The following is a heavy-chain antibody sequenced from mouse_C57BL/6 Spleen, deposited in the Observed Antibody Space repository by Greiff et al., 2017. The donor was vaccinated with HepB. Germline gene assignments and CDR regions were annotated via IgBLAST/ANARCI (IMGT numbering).Heavy chain of an antibody. Sequence: VQLKESGPGMVKPSQSLSLTCTVTGYSITSGYDWHWIRHFPGNKLEWMGYISYSGSTNYNPSLKSRISITHDTSKNHFFLKLHSVTTEDTATYYCAREGDYYGNYGGAMDYWGQGTSVTVSS. D-gene: IGHD2-1*01. V-gene: IGHV3-1*01. CDR1: GYSITSGYD. CDR3: AREGDYYGNYGGAMDY. J-gene: IGHJ4*01. CDR2: ISYSGST.